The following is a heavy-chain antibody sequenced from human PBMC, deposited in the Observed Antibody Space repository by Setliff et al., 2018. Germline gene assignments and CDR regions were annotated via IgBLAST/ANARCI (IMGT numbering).Heavy chain of an antibody. D-gene: IGHD1-7*01. V-gene: IGHV5-51*01. J-gene: IGHJ5*02. CDR3: ARHGLELRPYYNWFDP. Sequence: GESLKISCTGSGYSFSNFWIGWVRQMPGKGLEWMGIIYPGDSDTSYSPSFQGQVTISADKSISTADLQWSSLKASDTAMYYCARHGLELRPYYNWFDPRGQGTLVTVSS. CDR2: IYPGDSDT. CDR1: GYSFSNFW.